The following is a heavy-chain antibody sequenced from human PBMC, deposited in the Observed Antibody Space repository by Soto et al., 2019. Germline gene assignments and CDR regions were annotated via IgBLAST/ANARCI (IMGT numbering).Heavy chain of an antibody. CDR2: IYYSGST. D-gene: IGHD3-10*01. Sequence: SETLSLTCTVSGGSISSYYWSWVRQPPGKGLEWIGYIYYSGSTNYNPSLKSRVTISVDTSKNQFSLKLSSVTAADTAVYYCARRYGSAFDFWGQGTMVTVSS. CDR1: GGSISSYY. V-gene: IGHV4-59*01. CDR3: ARRYGSAFDF. J-gene: IGHJ3*01.